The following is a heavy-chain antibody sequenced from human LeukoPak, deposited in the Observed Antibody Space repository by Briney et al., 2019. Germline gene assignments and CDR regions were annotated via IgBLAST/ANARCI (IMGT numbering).Heavy chain of an antibody. Sequence: GGSLRLSCAASGFTFSSYGMHWVRQAPGKGLEWVSVISGDSGTTVYRDSVEGRFTISRDNSKNTLFLHMNSLRAEDTAVYYCAKKAQVTAGAAYIDYWGQGTLVTVSS. J-gene: IGHJ4*02. V-gene: IGHV3-23*01. CDR2: ISGDSGTT. CDR3: AKKAQVTAGAAYIDY. D-gene: IGHD2-21*02. CDR1: GFTFSSYG.